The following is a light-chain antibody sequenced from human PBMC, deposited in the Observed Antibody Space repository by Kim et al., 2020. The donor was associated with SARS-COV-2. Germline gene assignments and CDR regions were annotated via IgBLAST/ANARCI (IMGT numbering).Light chain of an antibody. CDR2: DVS. CDR1: SSDVGAYNL. Sequence: QSVLTQPASVSGSPGQSIIISCTGTSSDVGAYNLVSWYQQFPGKAPKLLIYDVSTPPSGVANRFSGSKSGNTASLTISGLQAEDEADYYCNSFIVSTNIHSVFGGGTQLTVL. CDR3: NSFIVSTNIHSV. V-gene: IGLV2-14*03. J-gene: IGLJ3*02.